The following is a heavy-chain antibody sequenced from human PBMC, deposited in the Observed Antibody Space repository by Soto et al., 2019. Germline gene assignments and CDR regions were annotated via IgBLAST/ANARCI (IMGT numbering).Heavy chain of an antibody. CDR2: ISGTGGST. Sequence: GGSLRLSCASSGFTCSSYAMSWVRQATGKGLEWVSAISGTGGSTYYPDSVKGRFTISRDNSKNTVYLKMNSLRAEDAAVYYCAKEMTSGYYLFDYWGQGTLVTVSS. CDR1: GFTCSSYA. J-gene: IGHJ4*02. CDR3: AKEMTSGYYLFDY. D-gene: IGHD3-22*01. V-gene: IGHV3-23*01.